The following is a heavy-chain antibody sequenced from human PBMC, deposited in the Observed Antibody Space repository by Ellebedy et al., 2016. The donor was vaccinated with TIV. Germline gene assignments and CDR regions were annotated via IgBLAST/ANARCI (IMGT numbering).Heavy chain of an antibody. V-gene: IGHV3-48*02. CDR1: GFTFSSYG. J-gene: IGHJ2*01. Sequence: GESLKISCAASGFTFSSYGMHWVRQAPGKGLEWVSYISITGSSIYYADSVKGRFTISRDNAKNSLFLQMNSLRDEDTAVYYGARNQPAFDLWGRGTLVTVSS. CDR2: ISITGSSI. D-gene: IGHD6-25*01. CDR3: ARNQPAFDL.